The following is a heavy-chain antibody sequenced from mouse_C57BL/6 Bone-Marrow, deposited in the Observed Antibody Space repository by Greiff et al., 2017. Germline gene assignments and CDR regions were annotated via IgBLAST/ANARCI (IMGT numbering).Heavy chain of an antibody. CDR3: ARYDYDGFAY. CDR1: GYTFTSSW. J-gene: IGHJ3*01. V-gene: IGHV1-69*01. CDR2: IDPSDSYT. D-gene: IGHD2-4*01. Sequence: QVQLQQPGAELVMPGASVKLSCKASGYTFTSSWMHWVKQRPGQGLEWIGEIDPSDSYTNYNQKFKGKSTLTVDKSSSTAYMQLSSLTSEDSAVYYCARYDYDGFAYWGQGTLVTVSA.